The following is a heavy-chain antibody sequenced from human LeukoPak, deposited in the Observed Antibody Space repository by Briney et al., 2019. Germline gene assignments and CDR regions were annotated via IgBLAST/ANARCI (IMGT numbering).Heavy chain of an antibody. J-gene: IGHJ4*02. V-gene: IGHV3-23*01. CDR3: AKLIGSSSEIG. D-gene: IGHD6-6*01. CDR1: GFTFSDSA. Sequence: GGSLRLSCAASGFTFSDSAMSWVRQAPGKGLEWVSSLSSSGTTTYYADSVKGRFTISRDNSKNTMYLQMNSLRVEDAAVYYCAKLIGSSSEIGWGQGTLVTVSS. CDR2: LSSSGTTT.